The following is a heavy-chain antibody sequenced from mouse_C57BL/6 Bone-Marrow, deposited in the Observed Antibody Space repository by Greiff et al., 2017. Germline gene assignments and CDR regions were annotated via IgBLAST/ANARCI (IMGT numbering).Heavy chain of an antibody. V-gene: IGHV1-12*01. CDR1: GYTFTSYN. CDR3: ARHGLKNYYGSEAWFAY. CDR2: IYPGNGDT. D-gene: IGHD1-1*01. Sequence: SGAELVRPGATVKMSCKASGYTFTSYNMHWVKQTPRQGLEWIGAIYPGNGDTSYNQKFKGKATLTVDKSSSTAYMQLSSLTSEDSAVYFCARHGLKNYYGSEAWFAYWGQGTLVTVSA. J-gene: IGHJ3*01.